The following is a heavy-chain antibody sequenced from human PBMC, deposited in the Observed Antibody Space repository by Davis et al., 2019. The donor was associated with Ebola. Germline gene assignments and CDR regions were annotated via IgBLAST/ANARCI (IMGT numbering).Heavy chain of an antibody. CDR3: ARGPRRLRDTNNWFDP. CDR1: GFTFSSYG. Sequence: PGGSLRLSCAASGFTFSSYGMHWVRQAPGKGLEWVAVISYDGSNKYYADSVKGRFTISRDNSKNTLYLQMNSLRAEDTAVYYCARGPRRLRDTNNWFDPWGQGTLVTVSS. J-gene: IGHJ5*02. V-gene: IGHV3-30*03. D-gene: IGHD5-12*01. CDR2: ISYDGSNK.